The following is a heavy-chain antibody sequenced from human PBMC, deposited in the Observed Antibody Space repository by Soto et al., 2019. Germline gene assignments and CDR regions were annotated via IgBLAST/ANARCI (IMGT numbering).Heavy chain of an antibody. J-gene: IGHJ4*02. CDR1: GDSVSSGY. CDR3: ARSDGRY. V-gene: IGHV4-59*02. CDR2: IYYSGST. Sequence: SETLSLTCTVSGDSVSSGYWSWIRQPPGKGLEWIGYIYYSGSTNYNPSLKSRVTISVDTSKNQFSLKLSSVTAADTAVYYCARSDGRYWGQGTLVTVSS.